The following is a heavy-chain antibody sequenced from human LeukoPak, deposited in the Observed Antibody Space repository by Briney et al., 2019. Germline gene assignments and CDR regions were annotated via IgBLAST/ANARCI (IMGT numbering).Heavy chain of an antibody. CDR2: IIPIFGTA. D-gene: IGHD6-13*01. J-gene: IGHJ3*02. CDR1: GGTFSSYA. CDR3: ARGNRLYSSSWSSLAFDI. V-gene: IGHV1-69*13. Sequence: ASVKVSCKASGGTFSSYAISWVRQAPGQGLEWMGGIIPIFGTANYAQKFQGRVTITADESTSTAYMELSSLRSEDTAVYYCARGNRLYSSSWSSLAFDIWGRGTMVTVSS.